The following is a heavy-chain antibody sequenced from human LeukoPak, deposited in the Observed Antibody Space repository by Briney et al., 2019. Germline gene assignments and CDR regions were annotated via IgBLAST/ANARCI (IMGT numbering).Heavy chain of an antibody. J-gene: IGHJ4*02. Sequence: GGSLRLSCAASGFPFSTYGISWVRQAPGKGLEWVSAITGSGDFAKYADSVRGRFTISRDNSKNTVYLQMNSLTVEDTALYYCKKRITVTAPFDSWGQGALVIVSS. CDR2: ITGSGDFA. CDR3: KKRITVTAPFDS. D-gene: IGHD4-17*01. CDR1: GFPFSTYG. V-gene: IGHV3-23*01.